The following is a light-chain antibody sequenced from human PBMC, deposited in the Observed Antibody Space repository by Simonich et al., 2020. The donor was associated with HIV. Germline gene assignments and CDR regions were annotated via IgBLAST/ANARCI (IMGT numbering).Light chain of an antibody. J-gene: IGKJ2*01. CDR1: QSVSRSY. CDR2: GAS. Sequence: EIVLTQSPGTLSLSPGERPTLSCRPSQSVSRSYLAWYQQKPGQAPRLLIYGASSRATGIPDRFSGSGSATDFTLTISRLEPEDFAVYYCQQYGSSPPYTFGQGTKLEIK. CDR3: QQYGSSPPYT. V-gene: IGKV3-20*01.